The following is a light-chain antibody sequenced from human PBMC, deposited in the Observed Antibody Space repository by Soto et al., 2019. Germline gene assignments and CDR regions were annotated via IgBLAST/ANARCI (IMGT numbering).Light chain of an antibody. V-gene: IGKV3-20*01. J-gene: IGKJ1*01. CDR2: DAS. Sequence: DIVLPHSPGTLSLSPGGRCTLSCRASQSISNSYLAWYQQKPGQAPRLLIFDASTRATGIPDRFTGSGSGTDFTLTISRLEPEDFAVYYCQCDGDPSKTFGQGTKVDIK. CDR1: QSISNSY. CDR3: QCDGDPSKT.